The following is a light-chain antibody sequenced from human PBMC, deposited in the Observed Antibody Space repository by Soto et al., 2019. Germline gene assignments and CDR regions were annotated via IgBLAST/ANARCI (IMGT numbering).Light chain of an antibody. V-gene: IGLV2-8*01. Sequence: QSALTQPPSASGSPGQSVTISCTGTSSDIGGYNFVSWYQQHPGKAPKLIIYEVNKRPSGVPDRFSGSKSGNTASLTVSGAQADDEGDYYCRSYASTNNLGVFGGGTKLTVL. CDR2: EVN. CDR1: SSDIGGYNF. CDR3: RSYASTNNLGV. J-gene: IGLJ3*02.